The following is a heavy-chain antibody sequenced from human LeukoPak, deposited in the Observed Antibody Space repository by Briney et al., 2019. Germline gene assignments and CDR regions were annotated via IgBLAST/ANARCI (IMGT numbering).Heavy chain of an antibody. J-gene: IGHJ4*02. CDR2: INPNSGGT. D-gene: IGHD2-8*01. CDR1: GYTFTGYF. Sequence: ASVKVSCKASGYTFTGYFIHWVRQAPGQGLEWMGWINPNSGGTNYAQKFQGRVTMTRDTSISTAYMELSRLRSDDTAMYYCASVMALKGTYYWGQGTLLTVSS. V-gene: IGHV1-2*02. CDR3: ASVMALKGTYY.